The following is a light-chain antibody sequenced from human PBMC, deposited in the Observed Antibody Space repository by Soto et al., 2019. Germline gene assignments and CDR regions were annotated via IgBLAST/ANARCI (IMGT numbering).Light chain of an antibody. V-gene: IGKV3-15*01. CDR2: GAS. CDR3: HQYYKWPLT. CDR1: QSVSSN. J-gene: IGKJ4*01. Sequence: ESVLTQSPGSLSLSPAERATLYCRASQSVSSNHLAWYQQKRGQPPRLLIYGASSRATGTPGRFSGSGSGTDFTLTISSLLSEDFAVYYCHQYYKWPLTFGGGTKVDI.